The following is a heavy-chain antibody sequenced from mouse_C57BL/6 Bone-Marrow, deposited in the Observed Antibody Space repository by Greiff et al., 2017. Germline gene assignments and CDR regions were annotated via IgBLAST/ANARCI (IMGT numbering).Heavy chain of an antibody. Sequence: EVQRVESGPGLVKPSQSLSLTCSVTGYSITSGYYWNWIRQFPGNKLEWMGDISYDGSNNYNPSLKNRISITRDTSKNQFFLKLNSVTTEDTATYYCARDKGYDYDGGHWGQGTSVTVSS. CDR3: ARDKGYDYDGGH. CDR2: ISYDGSN. D-gene: IGHD2-4*01. V-gene: IGHV3-6*01. CDR1: GYSITSGYY. J-gene: IGHJ4*01.